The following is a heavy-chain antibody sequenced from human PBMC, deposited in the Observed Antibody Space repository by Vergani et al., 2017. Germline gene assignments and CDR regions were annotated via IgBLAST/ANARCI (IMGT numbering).Heavy chain of an antibody. J-gene: IGHJ4*02. V-gene: IGHV4-38-2*01. CDR1: GVSITGGNY. D-gene: IGHD3-16*01. CDR3: ATIDYRRWGYYFDY. Sequence: QVQLQESGPGLLRPSETLSLTCRVSGVSITGGNYWGWVRQSPVSGLEWVGSGFHLGTLYYKPSLQSRVNISMDANNHFSLKLTSVAAADTAVYYCATIDYRRWGYYFDYWGQGILVTVSS. CDR2: GFHLGTL.